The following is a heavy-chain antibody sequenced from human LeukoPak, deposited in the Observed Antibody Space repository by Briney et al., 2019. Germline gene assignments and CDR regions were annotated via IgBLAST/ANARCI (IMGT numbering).Heavy chain of an antibody. CDR2: INHSGST. D-gene: IGHD6-13*01. V-gene: IGHV4-34*01. CDR3: ARHVDSSSWYEVEDRFDP. Sequence: SETLSLTCAVYGGSFSGYYWSWIRQPPGKGLEWIGEINHSGSTNYNPSLKSRVTISVDTSKNQFSLKLSSVTAADTAVYYCARHVDSSSWYEVEDRFDPWGQGTLVTVSS. CDR1: GGSFSGYY. J-gene: IGHJ5*02.